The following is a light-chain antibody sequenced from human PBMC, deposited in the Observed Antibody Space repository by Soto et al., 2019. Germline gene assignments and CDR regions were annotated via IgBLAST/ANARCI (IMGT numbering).Light chain of an antibody. Sequence: QSALTQPDSVSGSPGQSITISCTGTSSDVGGYKYVSWYQQHPGKAPKLLIYTVRNRPSGVSNRFSGSKSGNTASLTISGLQAEDEADSYCSSYTSSSSYVFGTGTKITVL. J-gene: IGLJ1*01. CDR3: SSYTSSSSYV. V-gene: IGLV2-14*01. CDR2: TVR. CDR1: SSDVGGYKY.